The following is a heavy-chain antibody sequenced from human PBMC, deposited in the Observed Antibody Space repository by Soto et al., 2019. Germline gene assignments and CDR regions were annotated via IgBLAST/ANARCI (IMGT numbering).Heavy chain of an antibody. CDR3: ARVLGYNSSWWRHTAFDI. J-gene: IGHJ3*02. Sequence: GASVKVSCKASGYTFTSYGISWVRQAPGQGLEWMGWISAHTGNTNYAQKFQGRVTMTTDTSTSTAYMELRSLRSDDTAVYYCARVLGYNSSWWRHTAFDIWGQGTMVTVSS. CDR1: GYTFTSYG. D-gene: IGHD6-13*01. CDR2: ISAHTGNT. V-gene: IGHV1-18*01.